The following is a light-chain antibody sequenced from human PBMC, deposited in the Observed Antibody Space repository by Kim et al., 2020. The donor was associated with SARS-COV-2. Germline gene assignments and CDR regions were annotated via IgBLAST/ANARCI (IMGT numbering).Light chain of an antibody. CDR3: QQLNSYPLT. J-gene: IGKJ4*01. V-gene: IGKV1-9*01. CDR2: AAS. Sequence: IQLTQSPSSLSAYVGDRVTITCRASQGISSYLAWYQQKPGKAPKLLIYAASTLQSGVPSRFSGSGSGTDFTLTISRLQPEDFATYYCQQLNSYPLTFGGGTKVYIK. CDR1: QGISSY.